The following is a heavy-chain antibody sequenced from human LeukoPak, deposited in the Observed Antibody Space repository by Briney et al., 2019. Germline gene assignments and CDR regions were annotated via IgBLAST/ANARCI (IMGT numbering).Heavy chain of an antibody. CDR1: GFTFSSYS. CDR2: ISSSSSYI. D-gene: IGHD3-3*01. CDR3: ARDLRFLEWFDY. V-gene: IGHV3-21*01. J-gene: IGHJ4*02. Sequence: GGSLRLSCAASGFTFSSYSMNWVRQARGKGLEWVSSISSSSSYIYYADSVKGRFTISRDNAKNSLYLQMNSLRAEDTAVYYCARDLRFLEWFDYWGQGTLVTVSS.